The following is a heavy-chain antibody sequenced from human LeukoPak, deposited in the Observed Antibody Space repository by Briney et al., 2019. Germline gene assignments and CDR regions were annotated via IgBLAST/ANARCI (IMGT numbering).Heavy chain of an antibody. Sequence: SETLSLTCTVSGDSISSYYWSWIRQPPGKGLEWIGYIYYSGTTNYNPSLKSRVTISLDASQNQFSLKLSSVTAADTAVYYCARQGYSSGFYYFDCWGQGTLVTVSS. V-gene: IGHV4-59*01. J-gene: IGHJ4*02. CDR1: GDSISSYY. D-gene: IGHD6-19*01. CDR2: IYYSGTT. CDR3: ARQGYSSGFYYFDC.